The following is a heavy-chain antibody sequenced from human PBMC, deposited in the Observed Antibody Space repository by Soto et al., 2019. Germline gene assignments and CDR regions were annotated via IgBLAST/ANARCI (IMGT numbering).Heavy chain of an antibody. D-gene: IGHD6-13*01. V-gene: IGHV4-31*03. J-gene: IGHJ6*02. CDR2: IYYSGST. CDR1: GGSISSGGYY. Sequence: TLSLTCTVSGGSISSGGYYWSWIRQHPGKGLEWIGYIYYSGSTYYNPSLKSRVTISVDTSKNQFSLKLSSVTAADTAVYYCARARIAAAVGGYGMDVWGQGTTVTVSS. CDR3: ARARIAAAVGGYGMDV.